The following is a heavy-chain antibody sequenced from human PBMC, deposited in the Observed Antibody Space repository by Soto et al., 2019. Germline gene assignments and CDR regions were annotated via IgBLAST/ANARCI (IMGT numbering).Heavy chain of an antibody. Sequence: WETLSLTCAVYGGSFSGYYWSWIRQPPGKGLEWIGEINHSGSTNYNPSLKSRVTISVDTSKNQFSLKLSSVTAADTAVYYCARGGIFGIAVAGRGNWFDPWGQGTLVTVSS. V-gene: IGHV4-34*01. D-gene: IGHD6-19*01. CDR2: INHSGST. J-gene: IGHJ5*02. CDR3: ARGGIFGIAVAGRGNWFDP. CDR1: GGSFSGYY.